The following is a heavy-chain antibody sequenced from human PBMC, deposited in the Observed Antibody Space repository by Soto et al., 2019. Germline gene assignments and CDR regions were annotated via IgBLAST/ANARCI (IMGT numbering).Heavy chain of an antibody. Sequence: GGSLRLSCAASGFTFSNYGMSWFRQAPGKGLEWVSAISGSGGNTYYADSVKGRFTISRDNSKNTLYLQMNSLRAEDTAVYYCAKGLVRGVIIPYYYMDVWGKGTTVTVSS. CDR1: GFTFSNYG. J-gene: IGHJ6*03. D-gene: IGHD3-10*01. CDR2: ISGSGGNT. V-gene: IGHV3-23*01. CDR3: AKGLVRGVIIPYYYMDV.